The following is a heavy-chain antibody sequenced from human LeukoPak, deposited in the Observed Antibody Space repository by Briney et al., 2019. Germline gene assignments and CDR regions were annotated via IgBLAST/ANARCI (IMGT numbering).Heavy chain of an antibody. CDR1: GYTFTSYG. CDR2: ISAYNGNT. V-gene: IGHV1-18*01. Sequence: GASVKVSCKASGYTFTSYGISWVRQAPGQGLEWMGWISAYNGNTNYAQKLQGRVTMTTDTSTSTAYMELRSLRSDDTAVYHCAREAPYMITFGGVIGPYFDYWGQGTLVTVSS. CDR3: AREAPYMITFGGVIGPYFDY. J-gene: IGHJ4*02. D-gene: IGHD3-16*02.